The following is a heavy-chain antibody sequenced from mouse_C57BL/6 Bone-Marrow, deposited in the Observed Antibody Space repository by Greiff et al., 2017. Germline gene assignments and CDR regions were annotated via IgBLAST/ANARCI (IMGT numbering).Heavy chain of an antibody. CDR3: ASGWFRSRYYYAMDY. Sequence: QVQLQQSGAELARPGASVKLSCKASGYTFTSYGISWVKQRTGQGLEWIGEIYPRSGNTYYNEKFKGKATLTADESSSTAYMELRSLTSEDSAVYFCASGWFRSRYYYAMDYWGQGTSVTVSS. CDR2: IYPRSGNT. D-gene: IGHD2-2*01. V-gene: IGHV1-81*01. CDR1: GYTFTSYG. J-gene: IGHJ4*01.